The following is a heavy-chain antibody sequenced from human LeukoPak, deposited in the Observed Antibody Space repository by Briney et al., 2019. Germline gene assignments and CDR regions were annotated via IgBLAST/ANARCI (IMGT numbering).Heavy chain of an antibody. CDR1: GGSISSSSYY. CDR2: IYYSGST. V-gene: IGHV4-39*07. CDR3: ASRLYDYVWGSYPERDNWFDP. D-gene: IGHD3-16*02. Sequence: SETLSLTCTVSGGSISSSSYYWGWIRQPPGKGLEWIGSIYYSGSTYYNPSLKSRVTISVDTSKNQFSLKLSSVTAADTAVYYCASRLYDYVWGSYPERDNWFDPWGQGTLVTVSS. J-gene: IGHJ5*02.